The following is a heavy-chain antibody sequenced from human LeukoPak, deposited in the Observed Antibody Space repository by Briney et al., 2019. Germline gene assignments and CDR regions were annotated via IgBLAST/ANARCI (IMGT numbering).Heavy chain of an antibody. Sequence: PSATLSLTCTVSGGSISSSSYYWGWIRQPPGKGLEWIGTIYYSGSTYYNPSLKSRATISVDTSKNQFSLKLSSVTAADTAVYYCARHVRYVVVVAATRQEEGIDYWGQGTLVTVSS. CDR2: IYYSGST. V-gene: IGHV4-39*01. D-gene: IGHD2-15*01. CDR3: ARHVRYVVVVAATRQEEGIDY. CDR1: GGSISSSSYY. J-gene: IGHJ4*02.